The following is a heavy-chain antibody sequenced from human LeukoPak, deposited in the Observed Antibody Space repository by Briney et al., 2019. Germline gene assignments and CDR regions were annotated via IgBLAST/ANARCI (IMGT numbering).Heavy chain of an antibody. Sequence: GASVKVSCKASGYTFTIDYIHCVRQAPGQRLEWMGIINPSNGRTSYAQEFQGRVTMTRDTSTSTVYMELSSLRSEDTAVYYCARDGDFDYWGQGTLVTVSS. CDR3: ARDGDFDY. V-gene: IGHV1-46*01. D-gene: IGHD2-21*01. J-gene: IGHJ4*02. CDR2: INPSNGRT. CDR1: GYTFTIDY.